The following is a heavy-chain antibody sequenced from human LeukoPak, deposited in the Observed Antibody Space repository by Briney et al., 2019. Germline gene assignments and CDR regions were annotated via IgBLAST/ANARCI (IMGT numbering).Heavy chain of an antibody. V-gene: IGHV1-69*05. CDR3: ATHFSKQAHFDY. J-gene: IGHJ4*02. CDR2: IIPIFGTA. D-gene: IGHD1/OR15-1a*01. CDR1: GGTFSSYA. Sequence: ASVKVSCKASGGTFSSYAISWVRQAPGQGLEWMGGIIPIFGTANYAQKFQGRVTITTDESTSTAYMELSSLRSEDAAVYYCATHFSKQAHFDYWGQGTLVTVSS.